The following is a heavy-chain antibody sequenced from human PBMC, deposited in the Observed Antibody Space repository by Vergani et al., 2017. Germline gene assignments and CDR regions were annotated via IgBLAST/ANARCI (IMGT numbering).Heavy chain of an antibody. Sequence: QVQLQESGPGLVKPSDTLSLTCTVSGGSISSYYWSWIRQPPGTGLEWIGYIYYSGSTNYNPSLKSRVTISVDTSKNQFSLKLSSVTAADTAVYYCARNPYCGGDCYSDAFDIWGQGTMVTVSS. CDR1: GGSISSYY. J-gene: IGHJ3*02. D-gene: IGHD2-21*02. CDR2: IYYSGST. V-gene: IGHV4-59*01. CDR3: ARNPYCGGDCYSDAFDI.